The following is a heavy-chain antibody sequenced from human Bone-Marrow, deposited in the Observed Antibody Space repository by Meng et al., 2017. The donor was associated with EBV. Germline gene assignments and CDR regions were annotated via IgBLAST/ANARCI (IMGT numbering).Heavy chain of an antibody. J-gene: IGHJ4*02. CDR2: LIPMSDAP. CDR3: ASESGRGFTPDY. CDR1: GGAFRSDA. V-gene: IGHV1-69*01. D-gene: IGHD3-10*01. Sequence: VAEVSNPGSSVKVSCKPSGGAFRSDAISWVRQAPGQGLEWMGGLIPMSDAPHYAQKFQGRVTITADESTSTHYMDLSGLRSEDTAVYYCASESGRGFTPDYWGQGTLVTVSS.